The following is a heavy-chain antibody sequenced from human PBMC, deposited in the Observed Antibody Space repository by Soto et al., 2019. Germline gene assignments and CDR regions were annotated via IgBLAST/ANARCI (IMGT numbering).Heavy chain of an antibody. CDR3: ARHIVPRYSSGATLDY. Sequence: GGSLRLSCVASGFTFSSFEMNWIRQAPGKGPEWIAVINPSGRTISYADSVKGRFTISRDNAENSVYLQMSSPRGEDTAMYYCARHIVPRYSSGATLDYWGQGTLVTVSS. V-gene: IGHV3-48*03. CDR1: GFTFSSFE. D-gene: IGHD6-19*01. CDR2: INPSGRTI. J-gene: IGHJ4*02.